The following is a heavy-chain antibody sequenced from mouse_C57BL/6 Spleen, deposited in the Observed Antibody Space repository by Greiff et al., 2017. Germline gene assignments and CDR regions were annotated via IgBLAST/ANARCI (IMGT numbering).Heavy chain of an antibody. CDR3: ARCHYYGSSNWYFDV. D-gene: IGHD1-1*01. Sequence: QVQLQQPGAELVKPGASVKMSCKASGYTFTSYWITWVKQRPGQGLEWIGDIYPGSGSTNYNEKFKSKATLTVDTSSSTAYMQLSSLTSEDSAVYYCARCHYYGSSNWYFDVWGTGTTVTVSS. V-gene: IGHV1-55*01. J-gene: IGHJ1*03. CDR2: IYPGSGST. CDR1: GYTFTSYW.